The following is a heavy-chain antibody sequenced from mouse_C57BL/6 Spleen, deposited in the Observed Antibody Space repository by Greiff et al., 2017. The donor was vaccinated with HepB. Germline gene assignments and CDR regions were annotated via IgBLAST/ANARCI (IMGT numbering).Heavy chain of an antibody. V-gene: IGHV5-17*01. Sequence: EVQVVESGGGLVKPGGSLKLSCAASGFTFSDSGMHWVRQAPEKGLEWVAYISSGSSTIYYADTVKGRFTISRDNAKNTLFLQMTSLRSEDTAMYYCARNDYDGFDYWGQGTTLTVSS. CDR2: ISSGSSTI. CDR1: GFTFSDSG. J-gene: IGHJ2*01. CDR3: ARNDYDGFDY. D-gene: IGHD2-4*01.